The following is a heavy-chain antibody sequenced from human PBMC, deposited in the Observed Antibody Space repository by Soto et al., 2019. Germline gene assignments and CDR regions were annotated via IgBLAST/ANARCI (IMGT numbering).Heavy chain of an antibody. J-gene: IGHJ4*02. CDR3: AKDLVLNSGTYPYYFDF. CDR2: IKQDGSEK. CDR1: GFTFSSYW. Sequence: GGSLRLSCAASGFTFSSYWMSWVRQAPGKGLEWVANIKQDGSEKYYVDSVKGRFTISRDNAKNSLYLQMNSLRAEDTAVYYCAKDLVLNSGTYPYYFDFWGQGTLVTVSS. V-gene: IGHV3-7*01. D-gene: IGHD1-26*01.